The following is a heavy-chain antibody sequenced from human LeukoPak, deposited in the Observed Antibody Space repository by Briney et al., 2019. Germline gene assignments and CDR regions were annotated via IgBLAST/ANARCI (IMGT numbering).Heavy chain of an antibody. CDR2: IWYDGSNK. V-gene: IGHV3-33*01. Sequence: PGRSLRLSCAASGFTFSSYGMHWVRQAPGKGLEWVAVIWYDGSNKYYADSVKGRFTISRDNSKNTLYLQMNSLRAEDTAVYYCARDRHEAYYYYGMGVWAKGPRSPSP. J-gene: IGHJ6*02. CDR3: ARDRHEAYYYYGMGV. CDR1: GFTFSSYG. D-gene: IGHD6-6*01.